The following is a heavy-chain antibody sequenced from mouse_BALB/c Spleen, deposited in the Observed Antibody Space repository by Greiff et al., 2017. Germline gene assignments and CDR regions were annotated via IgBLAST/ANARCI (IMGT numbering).Heavy chain of an antibody. V-gene: IGHV5-12-1*01. CDR2: ISSGGGST. CDR3: ARQGYAMDY. Sequence: EVKLVESGGGLVKPGGSLKLSCAASGFAFSSYDMSWVRQTPEKRLEWVAYISSGGGSTYYPDTVKGRFTISRDNAKNTLYLQMSSLKSEDTAMYYCARQGYAMDYWGQGTSVTVSS. CDR1: GFAFSSYD. J-gene: IGHJ4*01.